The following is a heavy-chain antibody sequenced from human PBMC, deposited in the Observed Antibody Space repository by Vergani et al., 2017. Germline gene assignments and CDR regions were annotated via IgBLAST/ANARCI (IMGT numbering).Heavy chain of an antibody. CDR2: IHHSGDT. V-gene: IGHV4-38-2*01. Sequence: QVQLQESGPGLVKPSETLTLTCDVSDSSIMTNPYWGWFRQSPGKGLEWIGCIHHSGDTHYNSSLKSRVSISIVSSSKFSLSLTSVTAAETAIYYCARHRGSGGFFPSSYFYWMDVWGHGTTVTVSS. J-gene: IGHJ6*02. D-gene: IGHD3-10*01. CDR1: DSSIMTNPY. CDR3: ARHRGSGGFFPSSYFYWMDV.